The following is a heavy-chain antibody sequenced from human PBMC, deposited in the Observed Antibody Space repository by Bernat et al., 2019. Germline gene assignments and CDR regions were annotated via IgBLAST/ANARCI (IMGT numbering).Heavy chain of an antibody. J-gene: IGHJ4*02. D-gene: IGHD2-2*01. CDR1: GFTFSNYG. CDR2: ISTVGNDK. CDR3: ARDGAVGPAAYYFDF. V-gene: IGHV3-30*03. Sequence: QVQLVESGGGVVQPGRSLRLSCAASGFTFSNYGMHWVRQAPGKGPEWVAVISTVGNDKKHADSVKGRFSISRDNSKNTLYLQMDGLRAEDTAVYYCARDGAVGPAAYYFDFWGQGALVTVSS.